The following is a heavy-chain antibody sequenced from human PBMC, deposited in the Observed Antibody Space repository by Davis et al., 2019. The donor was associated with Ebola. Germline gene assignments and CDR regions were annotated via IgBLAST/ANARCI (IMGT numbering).Heavy chain of an antibody. D-gene: IGHD6-19*01. J-gene: IGHJ5*02. CDR1: GFTFSRYS. CDR3: AKDSGWQMSP. V-gene: IGHV3-7*01. Sequence: GESLKISCAASGFTFSRYSMHWVRQAPGKGLEWVGKIKYDGSDKYYVDSVKGRFTISRDNAKNSLYLQMNSLTVEDTAIYYCAKDSGWQMSPWGQGTLVIVSS. CDR2: IKYDGSDK.